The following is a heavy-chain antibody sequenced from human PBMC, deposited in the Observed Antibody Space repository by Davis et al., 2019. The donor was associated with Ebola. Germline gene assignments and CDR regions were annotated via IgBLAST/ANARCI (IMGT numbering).Heavy chain of an antibody. CDR1: GYTFTSYD. Sequence: AASVKVSCKASGYTFTSYDINWVRQAPGQGLEWMGWMNPNSGNTGYAQKFQGRVTMTRNTSISTAYMELSSLRSEDTAVYYCARARRYSSSSRVWFDPWGQGTLVTVSS. J-gene: IGHJ5*02. D-gene: IGHD6-6*01. CDR3: ARARRYSSSSRVWFDP. CDR2: MNPNSGNT. V-gene: IGHV1-8*01.